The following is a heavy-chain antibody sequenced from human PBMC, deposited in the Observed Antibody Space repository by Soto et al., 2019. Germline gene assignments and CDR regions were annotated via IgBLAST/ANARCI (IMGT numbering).Heavy chain of an antibody. V-gene: IGHV3-23*01. CDR1: GFTFSTYA. CDR2: ISGSGGSI. D-gene: IGHD1-1*01. Sequence: EVQLLESGGGLVQPGGSLRLSCAASGFTFSTYAMNWVRQAPGNGLEWVSAISGSGGSIHYADSVKGRFTISRDNSKDPRYLKMNSLRDEDTAVYHCVKGYWKGDVWGQGTTVTVSS. CDR3: VKGYWKGDV. J-gene: IGHJ6*02.